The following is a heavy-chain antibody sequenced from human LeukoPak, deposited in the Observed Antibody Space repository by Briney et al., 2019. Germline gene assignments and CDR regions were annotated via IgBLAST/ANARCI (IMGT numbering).Heavy chain of an antibody. CDR3: ARNPRDGYTFDY. CDR1: GDSISSDNW. Sequence: SGTLSLTCTVSGDSISSDNWWSWVRQPPGKGLEWIGEIYQSGSTNYNPSLKSRVTTSLDKSKNQFSLKLNSVTAADTAVYYCARNPRDGYTFDYWGQGTLVTVSS. D-gene: IGHD5-24*01. CDR2: IYQSGST. J-gene: IGHJ4*02. V-gene: IGHV4-4*02.